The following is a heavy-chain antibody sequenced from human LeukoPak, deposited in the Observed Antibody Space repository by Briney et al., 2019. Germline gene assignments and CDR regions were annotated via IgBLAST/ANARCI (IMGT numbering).Heavy chain of an antibody. J-gene: IGHJ4*02. CDR3: ARAYYYDSSGYPPPYYFDY. D-gene: IGHD3-22*01. Sequence: GGSLRLSCAASGFTFSSYSMNWVRQAPGKGLEWVSYISSSSSTIYYADSVKGRFTISRDNAKNLLYLQVNSLRDEDTAVYYCARAYYYDSSGYPPPYYFDYWGQGTLVTVSS. V-gene: IGHV3-48*02. CDR1: GFTFSSYS. CDR2: ISSSSSTI.